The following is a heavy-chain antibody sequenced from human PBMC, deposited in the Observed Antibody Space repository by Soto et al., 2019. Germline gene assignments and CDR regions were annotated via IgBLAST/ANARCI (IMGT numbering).Heavy chain of an antibody. CDR1: RFTFGNYW. J-gene: IGHJ4*02. CDR3: ARAEVDY. V-gene: IGHV3-74*01. CDR2: TTSDGTTT. Sequence: GGSLRLSCAASRFTFGNYWMHWVRQAPGKGLEWVSRTTSDGTTTNYADSVKGRFTVSRDNAKNTLYLQMNSLRAEDTAMYYCARAEVDYWGPGTLVTVSS.